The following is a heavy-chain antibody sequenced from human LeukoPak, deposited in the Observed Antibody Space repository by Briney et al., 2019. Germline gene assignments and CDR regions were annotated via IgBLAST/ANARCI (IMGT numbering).Heavy chain of an antibody. D-gene: IGHD6-13*01. J-gene: IGHJ4*02. CDR1: GDSISSGGYY. CDR3: ARTQPAAGTLLVAYFDY. Sequence: SETLSLTCTVSGDSISSGGYYWTWIRQHPGKGLEWIGYIYYNGSTNYNPSLKSRVTISVDTSKNQFSLKLSSVTAADTAVYYCARTQPAAGTLLVAYFDYWGQGTLVTVSS. V-gene: IGHV4-61*08. CDR2: IYYNGST.